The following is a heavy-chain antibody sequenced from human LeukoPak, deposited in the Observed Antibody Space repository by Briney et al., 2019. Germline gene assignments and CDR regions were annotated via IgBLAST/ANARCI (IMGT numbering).Heavy chain of an antibody. CDR3: AKDNGDLWFGVCFDI. V-gene: IGHV3-9*01. Sequence: GGSLRLSCAASVFSFDDYAMHWVRHAPGTGLEWVSGISLNSGSIGYADSVKGRFTISGDNAKNSLYLQMNSLRAEDTALYYCAKDNGDLWFGVCFDIWGQGTMVTVSS. CDR2: ISLNSGSI. D-gene: IGHD3-10*01. CDR1: VFSFDDYA. J-gene: IGHJ3*02.